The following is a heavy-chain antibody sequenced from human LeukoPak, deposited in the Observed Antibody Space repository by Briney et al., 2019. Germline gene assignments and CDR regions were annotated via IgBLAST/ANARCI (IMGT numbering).Heavy chain of an antibody. CDR1: GYTFTGYF. CDR2: INPNSGGT. D-gene: IGHD2-21*01. J-gene: IGHJ3*02. Sequence: ASVKVSCKASGYTFTGYFMYWVRQAPGQGLEWMGWINPNSGGTNYAQKFQGRVTMTRDASISTAYMDLSRLRSDDTAVYYCARDTEIVVVIASGAFDIWGQGTMVTVSS. V-gene: IGHV1-2*02. CDR3: ARDTEIVVVIASGAFDI.